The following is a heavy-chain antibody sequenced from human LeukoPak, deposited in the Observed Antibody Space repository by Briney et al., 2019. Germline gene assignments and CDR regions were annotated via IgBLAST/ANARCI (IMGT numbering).Heavy chain of an antibody. CDR3: ARDRGSGWSDY. D-gene: IGHD6-19*01. Sequence: PSETLSLTCAVYGGSFSGYYWSWIRQPPGKGLEWIGYVSYSGNTNYNPSLKSRVTISVDTSKNQFSLKLSSVTAADTAVYYCARDRGSGWSDYWGQGTLVTVSS. J-gene: IGHJ4*02. V-gene: IGHV4-59*01. CDR1: GGSFSGYY. CDR2: VSYSGNT.